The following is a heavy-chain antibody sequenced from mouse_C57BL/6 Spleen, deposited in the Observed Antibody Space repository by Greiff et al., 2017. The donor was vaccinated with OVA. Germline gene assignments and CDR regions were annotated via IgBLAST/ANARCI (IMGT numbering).Heavy chain of an antibody. Sequence: QVQLQQSGPELVKPGASVKISCKASGYAFSSSWMNWVKQRPGKGLEWIGRIYPGDGDTNYNGKFKGKATLTADKSSSTAYMQLSSLTSEDSAVYFCARGVLWSYAMDYWGQGTSVTVSS. CDR3: ARGVLWSYAMDY. CDR2: IYPGDGDT. D-gene: IGHD1-1*02. J-gene: IGHJ4*01. CDR1: GYAFSSSW. V-gene: IGHV1-82*01.